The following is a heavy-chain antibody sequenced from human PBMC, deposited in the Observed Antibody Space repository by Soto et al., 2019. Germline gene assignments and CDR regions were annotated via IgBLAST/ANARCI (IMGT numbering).Heavy chain of an antibody. V-gene: IGHV1-69*13. Sequence: SVKVSCKASGGTFSSYAISWVRQAPGQGLEWMGGIIPIFGTANYAQKFQGRVTITADESTSTAYMELSSLRSEDTAVYYCARGPQDLYYYYYGMDVWGQGTTVTVYS. CDR2: IIPIFGTA. CDR1: GGTFSSYA. J-gene: IGHJ6*02. CDR3: ARGPQDLYYYYYGMDV.